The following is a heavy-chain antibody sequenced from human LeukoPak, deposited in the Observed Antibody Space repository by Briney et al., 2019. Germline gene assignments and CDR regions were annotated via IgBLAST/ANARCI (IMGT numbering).Heavy chain of an antibody. CDR3: ALCPASKSPHAFDI. CDR1: GGAISSYH. CDR2: IYTSGST. Sequence: KTSETLSLTCTVSGGAISSYHWSWIRQPAGKGLEWIGRIYTSGSTNYNPSLKSRVTMSVDTSKNQFSLKLSSVTAADTAVYYCALCPASKSPHAFDIWGQGTMVTVSS. J-gene: IGHJ3*02. D-gene: IGHD2-2*01. V-gene: IGHV4-4*07.